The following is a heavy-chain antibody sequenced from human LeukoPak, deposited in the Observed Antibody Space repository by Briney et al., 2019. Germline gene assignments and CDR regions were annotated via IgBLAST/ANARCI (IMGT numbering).Heavy chain of an antibody. CDR2: INGDNSNT. V-gene: IGHV1-3*01. J-gene: IGHJ4*02. CDR1: GYNFASYT. Sequence: GASVKVSCKASGYNFASYTMHWLRQAPGQSPEWMGSINGDNSNTKYSEKFQGRVTFTRDTSASSAYMELSRLRSEDTAVYYCARSSSGTYHYWGQGTLVTVSS. CDR3: ARSSSGTYHY. D-gene: IGHD3-10*01.